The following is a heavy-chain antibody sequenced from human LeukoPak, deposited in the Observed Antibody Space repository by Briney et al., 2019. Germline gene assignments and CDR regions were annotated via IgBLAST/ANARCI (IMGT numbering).Heavy chain of an antibody. D-gene: IGHD3-3*01. Sequence: GGSLRLSCAASGFTFSDYYMSWIRQAPGKGLEWVSYISSSGSTIYYADSVKGRFTISRDNSKNTLYLQMNSLRAEDTAVYYCAKDYIDYDFWSGYSYYFDYWGQGTLVTVSS. CDR1: GFTFSDYY. CDR2: ISSSGSTI. CDR3: AKDYIDYDFWSGYSYYFDY. J-gene: IGHJ4*02. V-gene: IGHV3-11*04.